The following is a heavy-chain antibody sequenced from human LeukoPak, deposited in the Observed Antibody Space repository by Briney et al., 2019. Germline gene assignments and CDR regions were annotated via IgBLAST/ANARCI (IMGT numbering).Heavy chain of an antibody. CDR2: IYPGDSDT. Sequence: GESPKISCKGSGYSFTNYWIGWVRQMPGKGLERMGIIYPGDSDTRYSPSFQGQVTISADKSISTAYLQWSSLKASDTAMYYCARPRLVGATTVNYFDYWGQGTLVTVSS. V-gene: IGHV5-51*01. CDR3: ARPRLVGATTVNYFDY. J-gene: IGHJ4*02. CDR1: GYSFTNYW. D-gene: IGHD1-26*01.